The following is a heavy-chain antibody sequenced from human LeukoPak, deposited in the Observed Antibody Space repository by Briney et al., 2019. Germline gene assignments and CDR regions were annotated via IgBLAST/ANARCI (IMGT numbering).Heavy chain of an antibody. V-gene: IGHV3-21*01. J-gene: IGHJ4*02. Sequence: PGGSLRLSCAASGFTFSSYSMNWVRQALGKGLEWVSCISSSSSYIYYADSVKGRFTISRDNAKNSLYLQMNSLRAEDTAVYYCASLYCSGGSCYSVGVWGQGTLVTVSS. D-gene: IGHD2-15*01. CDR3: ASLYCSGGSCYSVGV. CDR1: GFTFSSYS. CDR2: ISSSSSYI.